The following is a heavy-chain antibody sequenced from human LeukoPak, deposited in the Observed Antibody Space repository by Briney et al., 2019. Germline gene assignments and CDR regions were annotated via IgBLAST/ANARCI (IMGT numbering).Heavy chain of an antibody. Sequence: ASVKVSCKASGYTFTSYAMHWVRQAPGQRLEWMGWINAGNGNTKYSQKFQGRVTITRDTSASTAYMELSSLRSEDTAVYYCARAKAERGYDTPTFDYWGQGTLVTVSS. CDR3: ARAKAERGYDTPTFDY. D-gene: IGHD5-12*01. V-gene: IGHV1-3*01. J-gene: IGHJ4*02. CDR2: INAGNGNT. CDR1: GYTFTSYA.